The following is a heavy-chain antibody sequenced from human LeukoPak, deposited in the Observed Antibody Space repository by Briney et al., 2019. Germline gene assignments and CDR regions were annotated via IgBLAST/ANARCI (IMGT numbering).Heavy chain of an antibody. Sequence: KPSGTLSLTCTVSGGSMSTYFWSWIRQPPGKGPEWIGFISYSGTTNYNPSLKSRVTISVDTSKNQFSLKVNSMTAADTAVYYCAGGGASSPPFHYGGQGPLVTVPS. CDR1: GGSMSTYF. J-gene: IGHJ4*02. V-gene: IGHV4-59*01. D-gene: IGHD2-2*01. CDR3: AGGGASSPPFHY. CDR2: ISYSGTT.